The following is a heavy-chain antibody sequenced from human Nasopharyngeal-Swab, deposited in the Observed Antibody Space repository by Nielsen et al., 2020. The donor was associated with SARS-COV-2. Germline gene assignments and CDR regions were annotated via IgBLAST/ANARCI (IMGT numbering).Heavy chain of an antibody. J-gene: IGHJ4*02. CDR1: GFTFSSYA. CDR3: ARGPDGVVVPAAILY. CDR2: ISYDGSNK. V-gene: IGHV3-30*04. D-gene: IGHD2-2*01. Sequence: GGSLKLSCAASGFTFSSYAMHWVRQAPGKGLEWVAVISYDGSNKYYADSVKGRFTISRDNSKNTLYLQMNSLRADDTAVYYCARGPDGVVVPAAILYWGQGTLVTVSS.